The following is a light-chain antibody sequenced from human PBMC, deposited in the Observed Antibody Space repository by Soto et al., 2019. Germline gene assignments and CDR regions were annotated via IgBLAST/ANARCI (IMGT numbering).Light chain of an antibody. Sequence: QSVLTQPASVFGSPGQSITISCTGTSSDVGGYNFVSWYQQHPGKAPKLMIYEVSNRPSGVSNRFSGSKSGNTASLTISGLQPEDEADYYCSSYTTSSTVVFGTGTKVTAL. CDR2: EVS. CDR1: SSDVGGYNF. CDR3: SSYTTSSTVV. J-gene: IGLJ1*01. V-gene: IGLV2-14*03.